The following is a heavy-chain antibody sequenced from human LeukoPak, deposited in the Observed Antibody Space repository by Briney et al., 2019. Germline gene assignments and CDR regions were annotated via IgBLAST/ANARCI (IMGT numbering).Heavy chain of an antibody. CDR2: ISSSSSYI. CDR1: GFTFSSYS. J-gene: IGHJ3*02. Sequence: GGSLRLSCAASGFTFSSYSMNWVRQAPGKGLEWVSSISSSSSYIYYADSVKGRFTISRDNAKNMLYLQMNSLRAEDTAAYYCARVRDYDYVWGRREDAFDIWGQGTMVTVSS. V-gene: IGHV3-21*01. CDR3: ARVRDYDYVWGRREDAFDI. D-gene: IGHD3-16*01.